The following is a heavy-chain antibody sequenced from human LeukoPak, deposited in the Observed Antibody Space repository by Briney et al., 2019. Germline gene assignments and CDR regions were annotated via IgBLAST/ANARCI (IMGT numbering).Heavy chain of an antibody. D-gene: IGHD3-10*01. V-gene: IGHV4-39*01. CDR1: GGSISSSSYY. CDR2: IYYSGST. Sequence: SETLSLTCTVSGGSISSSSYYWGWIRQPPGKGLEWIGSIYYSGSTYYNPSLKSRVTISVDTSKNQFSLKLSSVTAADTAVYYCAIPQRGYWGQGTLVTVSS. CDR3: AIPQRGY. J-gene: IGHJ4*02.